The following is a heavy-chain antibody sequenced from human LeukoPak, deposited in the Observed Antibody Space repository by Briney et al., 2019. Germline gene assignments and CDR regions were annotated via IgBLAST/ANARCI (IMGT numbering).Heavy chain of an antibody. V-gene: IGHV5-51*01. CDR1: GYSFTSYW. D-gene: IGHD3-10*01. Sequence: GESLKISCKASGYSFTSYWIAWVRQMPGKGLEWMGLISPGDSETRYSPSFQGQVTISADRSISTAHVQWSSLKASDTAMYYCARRLGSGRTFDIWGRGTLVTVSS. CDR2: ISPGDSET. CDR3: ARRLGSGRTFDI. J-gene: IGHJ3*02.